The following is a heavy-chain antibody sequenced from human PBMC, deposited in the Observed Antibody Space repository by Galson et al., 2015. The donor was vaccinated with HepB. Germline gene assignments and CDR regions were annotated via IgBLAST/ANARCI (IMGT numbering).Heavy chain of an antibody. D-gene: IGHD6-19*01. CDR2: IWYDGSNK. CDR3: ARDGWLVKNWYFDL. J-gene: IGHJ2*01. CDR1: GFTFSSYG. V-gene: IGHV3-33*01. Sequence: SLRLSCAASGFTFSSYGMHWVRQAPGKGLEWVAVIWYDGSNKYYADSVKGRFTISRDNSKNTLYLQMNSLRAEDTAVYYCARDGWLVKNWYFDLWGRGTLVTVSS.